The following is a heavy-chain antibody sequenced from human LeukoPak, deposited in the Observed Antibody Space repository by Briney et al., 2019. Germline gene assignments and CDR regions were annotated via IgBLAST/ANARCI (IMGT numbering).Heavy chain of an antibody. CDR2: INHSGST. CDR3: ARHYGP. V-gene: IGHV4-34*01. J-gene: IGHJ5*02. Sequence: SETLSLTCTVSGGSINYYYWSWIRQPPGKGLEWIGEINHSGSTNYNPSLKSRVTISVDTSKNQFSLKLSSVTAADTAVYYCARHYGPWGQGTLVTVSS. CDR1: GGSINYYY. D-gene: IGHD3-16*01.